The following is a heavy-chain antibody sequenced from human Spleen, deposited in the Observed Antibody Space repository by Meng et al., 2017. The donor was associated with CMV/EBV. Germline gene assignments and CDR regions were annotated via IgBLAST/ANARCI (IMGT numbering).Heavy chain of an antibody. V-gene: IGHV4-34*01. D-gene: IGHD3-22*01. CDR1: VGVFIGYS. J-gene: IGHJ4*02. CDR3: ARGLRGYYDSSGYPY. CDR2: IKHSGST. Sequence: VAWLFSPPDTPSLTCAVYVGVFIGYSWSSIRQPPGKGLELIGEIKHSGSTNYNPSLKSRVTISVDTSKNQFSLKLSSVTAADTAVYYCARGLRGYYDSSGYPYWGQGTLVTVSS.